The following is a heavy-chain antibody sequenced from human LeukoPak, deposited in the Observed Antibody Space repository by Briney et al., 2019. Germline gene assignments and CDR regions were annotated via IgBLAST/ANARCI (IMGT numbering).Heavy chain of an antibody. CDR1: GFTFTGHA. Sequence: GGSLRLSCAASGFTFTGHAMHWIRQAPGKGLEWVSGMSYTKDTVDYADSVKGRFTVSRGDAKSTFFLQMNSLRPEDTAFYFCTGDLRPGGTDIWGQGTTVTVSS. J-gene: IGHJ6*02. V-gene: IGHV3-9*01. CDR2: MSYTKDTV. D-gene: IGHD1-1*01. CDR3: TGDLRPGGTDI.